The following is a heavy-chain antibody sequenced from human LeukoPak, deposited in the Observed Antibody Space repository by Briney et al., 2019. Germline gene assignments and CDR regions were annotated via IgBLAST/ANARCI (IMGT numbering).Heavy chain of an antibody. D-gene: IGHD3-10*01. CDR3: ARSYYSSGSFFDY. CDR1: GGSISSYY. Sequence: SETLPLTCTVSGGSISSYYWSWIRQPPGKGLEWIGYIYYSGSTNYNPSLKSRVTISVDTSKNQFSLKLSSVTAADTAVYYCARSYYSSGSFFDYWGQGALVTVSS. V-gene: IGHV4-59*01. J-gene: IGHJ4*02. CDR2: IYYSGST.